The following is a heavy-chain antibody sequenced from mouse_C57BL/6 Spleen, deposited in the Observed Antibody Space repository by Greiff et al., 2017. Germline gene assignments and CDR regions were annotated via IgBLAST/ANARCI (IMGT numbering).Heavy chain of an antibody. CDR1: GYSITSDY. CDR3: ARDRDWDAMDY. J-gene: IGHJ4*01. CDR2: ISYSGST. D-gene: IGHD4-1*01. Sequence: EVMLVESGPGLAKPSQTLSLTCSVTGYSITSDYWNWIRKFPGNKLESMGSISYSGSTYYNPSLKSRISITRDTSKNQYYLQLNSVTTEDTATYYCARDRDWDAMDYWGQGTAVTVSS. V-gene: IGHV3-8*01.